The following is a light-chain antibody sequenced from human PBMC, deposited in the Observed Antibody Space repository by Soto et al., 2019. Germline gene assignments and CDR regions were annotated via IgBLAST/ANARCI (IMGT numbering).Light chain of an antibody. V-gene: IGKV1-39*01. Sequence: DIQMTQSPSPLSASVGDSVTITCRARQTIKTYLNWYRHKPGKAPELLIYAASRLQSGVASRFSGSGSGTYFILTISSLQPDDLATYYCQQTYTAPGTFGQGTKVEI. CDR3: QQTYTAPGT. J-gene: IGKJ1*01. CDR1: QTIKTY. CDR2: AAS.